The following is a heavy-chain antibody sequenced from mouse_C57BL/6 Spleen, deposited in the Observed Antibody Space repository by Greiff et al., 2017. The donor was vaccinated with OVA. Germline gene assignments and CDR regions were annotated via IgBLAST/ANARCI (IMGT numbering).Heavy chain of an antibody. CDR3: ARDLYYYGSSYFDY. J-gene: IGHJ2*01. D-gene: IGHD1-1*01. CDR1: GYSITSGYY. Sequence: VQLKESGPGLVKPSQSLSLTCSVTGYSITSGYYWNWIRQFPGNKLEWMGYISYDGSNNYNPSLKNRISITRDTSKNQFFLKLNSVTTEDTATYYCARDLYYYGSSYFDYWGQGTTLTVSS. V-gene: IGHV3-6*01. CDR2: ISYDGSN.